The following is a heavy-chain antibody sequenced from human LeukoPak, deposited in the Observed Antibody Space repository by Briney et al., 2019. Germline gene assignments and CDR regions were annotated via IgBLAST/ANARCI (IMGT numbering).Heavy chain of an antibody. CDR2: INPSGGST. J-gene: IGHJ5*02. Sequence: GASVKVSCKASGYIFTSYYMHWVRQAPGQGLEWMGIINPSGGSTSYAQKFQGRVTMTRDMSTSTVYMELNSLRSEDTAVYYCARDGGRNWFDPWGQGTLVTVSS. D-gene: IGHD1-26*01. V-gene: IGHV1-46*01. CDR3: ARDGGRNWFDP. CDR1: GYIFTSYY.